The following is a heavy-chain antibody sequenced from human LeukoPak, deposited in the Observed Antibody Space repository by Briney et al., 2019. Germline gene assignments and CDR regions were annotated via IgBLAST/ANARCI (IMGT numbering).Heavy chain of an antibody. CDR2: ISSSSSYI. Sequence: GGSLRLSCAASKFTFSSFAIHWVRQAPGKGLEWVSSISSSSSYIYYADSVKGRFTISRDNAKNSLYLQMNSLRAEDTAVYYCARRSAGTRSPWFDPWGQGTLVTVSS. D-gene: IGHD6-13*01. V-gene: IGHV3-21*01. CDR3: ARRSAGTRSPWFDP. J-gene: IGHJ5*02. CDR1: KFTFSSFA.